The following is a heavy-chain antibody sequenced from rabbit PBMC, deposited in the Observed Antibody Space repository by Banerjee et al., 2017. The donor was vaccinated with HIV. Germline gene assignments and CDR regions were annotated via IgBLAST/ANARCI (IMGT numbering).Heavy chain of an antibody. J-gene: IGHJ4*01. D-gene: IGHD1-1*01. V-gene: IGHV1S45*01. CDR2: IVAGSSGST. CDR3: ARGSFYSGFAL. Sequence: QEQLVESGGGLVQPEGSLTLTCKASGFTLSSSYYMCWVRQAPGKGLEWIGCIVAGSSGSTYYASWAKGRFTISSTSSTTVTLQMTSLTAADTATYFCARGSFYSGFALWGPGTL. CDR1: GFTLSSSYY.